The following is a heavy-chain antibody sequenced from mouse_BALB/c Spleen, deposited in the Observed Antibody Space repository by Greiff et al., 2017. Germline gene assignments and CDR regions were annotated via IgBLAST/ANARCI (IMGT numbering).Heavy chain of an antibody. D-gene: IGHD2-3*01. V-gene: IGHV2-9*02. J-gene: IGHJ3*01. CDR1: GFSLTSYG. CDR2: IWAGGST. CDR3: AREGENYDGYHWFAY. Sequence: QVQLQQSGPGLVAPSQSLSITCTVSGFSLTSYGVHWVRQPPGKGLEWLGVIWAGGSTNYNSALMSRLSISKDNSKSQVFLKMNSLQTDDTAMYYCAREGENYDGYHWFAYWGQGTLVTVSA.